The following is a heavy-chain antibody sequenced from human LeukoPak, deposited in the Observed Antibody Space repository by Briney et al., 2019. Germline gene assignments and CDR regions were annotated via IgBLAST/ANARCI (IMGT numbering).Heavy chain of an antibody. CDR2: ISPNSGGT. D-gene: IGHD4-17*01. CDR3: ARLDYEGNYFDY. Sequence: EASVKVSCKASGYTFTGYYMHWVRQAPGQGLEWMGWISPNSGGTNYAQKFQGRVTMTGDTSISTAYMELSRLRSDDTAVYYCARLDYEGNYFDYWGQGTLVTVSS. J-gene: IGHJ4*02. V-gene: IGHV1-2*02. CDR1: GYTFTGYY.